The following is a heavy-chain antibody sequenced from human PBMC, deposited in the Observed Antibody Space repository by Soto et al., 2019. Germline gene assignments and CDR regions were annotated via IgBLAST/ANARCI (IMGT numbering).Heavy chain of an antibody. CDR3: ARGQGNWNHYYYYYYYLDV. D-gene: IGHD1-20*01. Sequence: PSETXSLTCAVYGGSFSGYYWSWIRQPPGKGLEWIGEINHSGSTNYNPSLKSRVTISADTSKNQFSLKLSSVTAADTAVYYCARGQGNWNHYYYYYYYLDVWGKGTTVTVSS. J-gene: IGHJ6*03. CDR2: INHSGST. V-gene: IGHV4-34*01. CDR1: GGSFSGYY.